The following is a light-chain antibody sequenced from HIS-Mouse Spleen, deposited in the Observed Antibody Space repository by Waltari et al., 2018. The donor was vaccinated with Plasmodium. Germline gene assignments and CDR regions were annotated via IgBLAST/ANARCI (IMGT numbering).Light chain of an antibody. CDR2: GKN. CDR1: RLRSYY. CDR3: NSRDSSGNHQV. Sequence: SSELTQDPAVSVALGQTVRITCQGDRLRSYYASWYQQKPGQAPVLVIHGKNNRPSGIPDRFSGSSSGNTASLTITGAQAEDEADYYCNSRDSSGNHQVFGGGTKLTVL. V-gene: IGLV3-19*01. J-gene: IGLJ3*02.